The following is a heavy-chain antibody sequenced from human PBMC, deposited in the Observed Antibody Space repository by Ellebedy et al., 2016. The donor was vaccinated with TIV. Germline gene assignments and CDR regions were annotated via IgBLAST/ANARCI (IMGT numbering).Heavy chain of an antibody. CDR3: ARGAGNDFVWGSYRHRPFDS. Sequence: GESLKISCAASGFTVSSKYMCWVRQAPGKGLECISIIYSGGSTYYADSMDGRFTISRDNSKNPLYLQMDRLGAEDTAVYYCARGAGNDFVWGSYRHRPFDSWGQGTLVTVSS. J-gene: IGHJ4*02. CDR1: GFTVSSKY. CDR2: IYSGGST. D-gene: IGHD3-16*02. V-gene: IGHV3-53*01.